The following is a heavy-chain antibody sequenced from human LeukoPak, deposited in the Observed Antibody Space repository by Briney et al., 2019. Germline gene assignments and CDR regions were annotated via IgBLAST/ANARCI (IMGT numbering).Heavy chain of an antibody. V-gene: IGHV3-48*02. J-gene: IGHJ4*02. CDR3: ARESSYYLDY. CDR2: ISSSSSGM. CDR1: GFTFSTYS. D-gene: IGHD6-13*01. Sequence: GGSLRLSCAASGFTFSTYSMNWVRQAPGKGLEWVSYISSSSSGMYYADSVKGRFTISRDNAKNSLYLQMNSLRDEDTAVYYCARESSYYLDYSGQGTLVTVSS.